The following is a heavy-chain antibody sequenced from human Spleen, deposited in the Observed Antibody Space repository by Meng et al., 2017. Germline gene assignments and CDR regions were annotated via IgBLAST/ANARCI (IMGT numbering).Heavy chain of an antibody. CDR3: ARDENISLGKLFGDY. D-gene: IGHD2-21*01. Sequence: QAQLVQSGPYLQKPAAPAQSSSKPAGYTFTAYYIAGVPQAPGQGLEWMGHINTDTGNTLYEQKYQGRVSMTGDTSISTAYVELSGLRSDDTAVYYCARDENISLGKLFGDYWGQGTLVTVSS. V-gene: IGHV1-2*06. CDR1: GYTFTAYY. J-gene: IGHJ4*02. CDR2: INTDTGNT.